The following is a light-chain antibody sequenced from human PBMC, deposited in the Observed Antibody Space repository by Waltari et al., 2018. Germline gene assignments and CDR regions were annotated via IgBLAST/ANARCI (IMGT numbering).Light chain of an antibody. Sequence: GQSITISCTGTSSDVGGYNYASWYQQHPGTAPKLMSYEVSNRPSGVCNRFSGSKSGNTASLTISGLQAEDEADYYCSSYTSSSTLYVVFGGGTKLTVL. J-gene: IGLJ2*01. CDR2: EVS. CDR3: SSYTSSSTLYVV. V-gene: IGLV2-14*01. CDR1: SSDVGGYNY.